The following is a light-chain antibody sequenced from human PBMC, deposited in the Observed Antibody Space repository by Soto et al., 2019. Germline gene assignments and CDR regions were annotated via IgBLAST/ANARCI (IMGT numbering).Light chain of an antibody. CDR1: QSVSYN. J-gene: IGKJ4*01. Sequence: EIVMTQSPATLSVSPGETATLSCRASQSVSYNLAWYQQKPGQGPRLLIYGAFTRATGIPARFSGSGSGTEFTRTISSLQSEDFEVYYCQEYKNWPPLTFGGGTMVEIK. V-gene: IGKV3-15*01. CDR3: QEYKNWPPLT. CDR2: GAF.